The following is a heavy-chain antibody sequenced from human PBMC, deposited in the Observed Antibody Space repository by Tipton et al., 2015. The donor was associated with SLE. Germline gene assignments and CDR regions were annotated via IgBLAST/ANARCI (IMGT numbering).Heavy chain of an antibody. D-gene: IGHD1-26*01. V-gene: IGHV3-30*04. CDR3: ARVLGSYYAFDY. CDR1: GFTFSSYA. Sequence: SLRLSCAASGFTFSSYAMHWVRQVPGKGLEWVAVISYDGSNKYYADSVKGRFTISRDNSKNTLYLQMNSLRAEDTAVYYCARVLGSYYAFDYWGQGTLVTVSS. J-gene: IGHJ4*02. CDR2: ISYDGSNK.